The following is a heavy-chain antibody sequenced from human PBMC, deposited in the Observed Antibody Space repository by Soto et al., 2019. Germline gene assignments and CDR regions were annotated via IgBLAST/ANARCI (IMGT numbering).Heavy chain of an antibody. J-gene: IGHJ4*02. Sequence: GASVKVSCKASGYSFTNYYTHWVRQAPGQGLEWMGIINPFGGDTNYAQKFQGRLTMTRDTSTSIVYMELRSLRSEDTAIYYCARSPTPKSFFDYWGQGALVTVSS. D-gene: IGHD4-4*01. CDR2: INPFGGDT. CDR1: GYSFTNYY. CDR3: ARSPTPKSFFDY. V-gene: IGHV1-46*01.